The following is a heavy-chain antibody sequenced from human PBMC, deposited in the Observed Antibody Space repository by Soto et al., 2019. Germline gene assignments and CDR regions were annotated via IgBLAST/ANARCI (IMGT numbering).Heavy chain of an antibody. CDR3: AKDMEMTGSCTNGLCWTLDY. J-gene: IGHJ4*02. D-gene: IGHD2-8*01. CDR1: GFTFSSYA. Sequence: GGSLRLSCAASGFTFSSYAMSCVRQAPGKGLEWFSVISGSGVSTYYADSVKGRFTISRDKSKNTLYLQMNSLRAEDTAVYFCAKDMEMTGSCTNGLCWTLDYWGPGTLVTVSS. V-gene: IGHV3-23*01. CDR2: ISGSGVST.